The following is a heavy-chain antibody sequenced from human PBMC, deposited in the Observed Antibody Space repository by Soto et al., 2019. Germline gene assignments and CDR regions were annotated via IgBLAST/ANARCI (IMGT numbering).Heavy chain of an antibody. CDR2: IYYSGST. D-gene: IGHD3-3*01. CDR1: GGSISSGGYY. J-gene: IGHJ4*02. V-gene: IGHV4-31*03. Sequence: LLQLPETLSLTCTVSGGSISSGGYYWSWIRQHPGKGLEWIGYIYYSGSTYYNPSLKSRVTISVDTSKNQFSLKLSSVTAADTAVYYCARDRYDLAPYYFDYWGQGTLVTVSS. CDR3: ARDRYDLAPYYFDY.